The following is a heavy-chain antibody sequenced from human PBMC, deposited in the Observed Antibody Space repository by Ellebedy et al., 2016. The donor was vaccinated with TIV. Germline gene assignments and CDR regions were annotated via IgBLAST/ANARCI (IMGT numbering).Heavy chain of an antibody. D-gene: IGHD1-1*01. J-gene: IGHJ6*02. CDR2: IYYSGST. V-gene: IGHV4-31*03. Sequence: SETLSLXXTVSGGSIYSGGYYWSWIRQHPGKGLEWIGYIYYSGSTYYNPSLKSRVSMSVDTSKNQFSLRLSSVTAADAAVYYCARNDPYALDVWGQGTTVTVSS. CDR3: ARNDPYALDV. CDR1: GGSIYSGGYY.